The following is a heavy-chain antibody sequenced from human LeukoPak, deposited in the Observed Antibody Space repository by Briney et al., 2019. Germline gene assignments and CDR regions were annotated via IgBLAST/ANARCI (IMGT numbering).Heavy chain of an antibody. CDR3: TRILPHGSGIYEY. Sequence: PGGSLRLSCAASGFTFSSYGMHWVRQAPGKGLEWVAVISYDGSNKYYADSVKGRFTISRDNAKNSLDLQMDSLRAEDTAVYYCTRILPHGSGIYEYWGQGTLVAVSS. D-gene: IGHD3-10*01. J-gene: IGHJ4*02. CDR1: GFTFSSYG. V-gene: IGHV3-30*03. CDR2: ISYDGSNK.